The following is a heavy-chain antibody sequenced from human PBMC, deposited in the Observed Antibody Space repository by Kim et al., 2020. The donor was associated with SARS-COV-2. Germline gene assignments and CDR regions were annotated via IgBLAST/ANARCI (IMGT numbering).Heavy chain of an antibody. V-gene: IGHV1-18*01. Sequence: ASVKVSCKASGYTFTSYGISWVRQATGQGLEWMGWISAYNGNTNYAQKLQGRVTMTTDTSTSTAYMELRSLRSDDTAVYYCARDFYYDILTGYEGDYWGQGTLVTVSS. J-gene: IGHJ4*02. CDR2: ISAYNGNT. CDR3: ARDFYYDILTGYEGDY. CDR1: GYTFTSYG. D-gene: IGHD3-9*01.